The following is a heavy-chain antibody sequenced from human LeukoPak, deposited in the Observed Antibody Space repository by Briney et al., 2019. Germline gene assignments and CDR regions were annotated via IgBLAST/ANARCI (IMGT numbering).Heavy chain of an antibody. D-gene: IGHD3-22*01. CDR3: AREMGTSHWGYYYDSSGYYSD. CDR2: IYTSGST. Sequence: PSETLSLTCTVSGGSISSYYWSWIRQPAGKGLEWIGRIYTSGSTNYNPSLKSRVTMSVDTSKNQFSLKLSSVTAADTAVYYCAREMGTSHWGYYYDSSGYYSDWGQGTLVTVSS. CDR1: GGSISSYY. J-gene: IGHJ4*02. V-gene: IGHV4-4*07.